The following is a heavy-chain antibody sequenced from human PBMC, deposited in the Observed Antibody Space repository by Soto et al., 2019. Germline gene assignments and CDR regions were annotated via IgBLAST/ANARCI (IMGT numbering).Heavy chain of an antibody. J-gene: IGHJ5*02. CDR2: IFSNDEK. Sequence: QVTVKESGPVLVKPTEPLTLTCTVSGFSLSNARMGVSWIRQPPGKALEGLAHIFSNDEKSYSTAPKSRHTSSKHTSKSQVVHTLTNMDTVDTATYYCARIRDEYSGYDFHEHGFDPWGQGTLVTVSS. CDR1: GFSLSNARMG. V-gene: IGHV2-26*01. D-gene: IGHD5-12*01. CDR3: ARIRDEYSGYDFHEHGFDP.